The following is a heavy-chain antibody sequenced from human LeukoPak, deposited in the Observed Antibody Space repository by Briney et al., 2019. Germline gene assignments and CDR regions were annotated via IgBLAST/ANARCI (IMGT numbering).Heavy chain of an antibody. CDR3: ARDGEDSGYSYGFPDAFDI. Sequence: SQTPSLTCTVSGGSISSGDYYWSWIRQPPGKGLEWIGYIYYSGSTYYNPSLKSRVTISVDTSKNQFSLKLSSVTAADTAVYYCARDGEDSGYSYGFPDAFDIWGQGTMVTVSS. D-gene: IGHD5-18*01. J-gene: IGHJ3*02. CDR1: GGSISSGDYY. CDR2: IYYSGST. V-gene: IGHV4-30-4*08.